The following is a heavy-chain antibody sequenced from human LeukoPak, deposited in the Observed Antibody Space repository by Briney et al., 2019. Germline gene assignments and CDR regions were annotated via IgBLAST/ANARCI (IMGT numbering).Heavy chain of an antibody. CDR3: AREGSYGGNWFDP. D-gene: IGHD4-23*01. V-gene: IGHV3-7*01. CDR2: IKQDGSEK. CDR1: GFTFSSYW. Sequence: PGGSLRLSCAASGFTFSSYWMSWVRQAPGKGLEWVANIKQDGSEKYYVDSVKGRFTISRDNAKNTLYLQMNSLRAEDTAVYYCAREGSYGGNWFDPWGQGTLVTVSS. J-gene: IGHJ5*02.